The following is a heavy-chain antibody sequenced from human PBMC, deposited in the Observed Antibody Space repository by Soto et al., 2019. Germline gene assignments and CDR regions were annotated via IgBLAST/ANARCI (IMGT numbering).Heavy chain of an antibody. D-gene: IGHD3-10*01. CDR1: GFTVSSNY. J-gene: IGHJ6*03. CDR2: IYSGGST. Sequence: GGSLRLSCAASGFTVSSNYMSWVRQAPGKGLEWVSVIYSGGSTYYADSVKGRFTISRHNSKNTLYLQMNSLRAEDTAVYYCARYDYGSGSYSKAYYMDVWGKGTTVTVSS. CDR3: ARYDYGSGSYSKAYYMDV. V-gene: IGHV3-53*04.